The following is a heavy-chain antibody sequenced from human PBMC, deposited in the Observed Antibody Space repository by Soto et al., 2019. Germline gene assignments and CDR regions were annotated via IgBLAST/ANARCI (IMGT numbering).Heavy chain of an antibody. Sequence: QVQLVQSGAEVKKPGSSVKVSCKASGGTFSSYAISWVRQAPGQGLEWMGGIIPLFGTANYAQKFQGRVTITADKSTSTADMELSSLRSEDTAVYYCARENSGSYYRGWFDPWGQGTLVTVTS. CDR3: ARENSGSYYRGWFDP. J-gene: IGHJ5*02. V-gene: IGHV1-69*06. CDR1: GGTFSSYA. CDR2: IIPLFGTA. D-gene: IGHD1-26*01.